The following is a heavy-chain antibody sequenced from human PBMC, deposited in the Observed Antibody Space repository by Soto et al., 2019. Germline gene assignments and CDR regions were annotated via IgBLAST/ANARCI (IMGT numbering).Heavy chain of an antibody. J-gene: IGHJ4*02. CDR3: AKDPGIAVAGPH. D-gene: IGHD6-19*01. Sequence: VQLVESGGGVVQPGRSLRLSCAASGFTFSSYGMHWVRQAPGKGLEWVAVISYDGSNKYYADSVKGRFTISRDNSKNTLYLQMNSLRAEDTAVYYCAKDPGIAVAGPHWGQGTLVTVSS. CDR1: GFTFSSYG. CDR2: ISYDGSNK. V-gene: IGHV3-30*18.